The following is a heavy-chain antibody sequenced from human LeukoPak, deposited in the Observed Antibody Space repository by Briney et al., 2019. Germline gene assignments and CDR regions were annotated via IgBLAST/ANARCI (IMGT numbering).Heavy chain of an antibody. V-gene: IGHV3-74*01. CDR3: AKPIVLLVYAVDY. J-gene: IGHJ4*02. Sequence: GGSLRLSCAASGFTFSTYWMHWVRQAPGKGLVWVSRLSPDGSSSIYADSVKGRFTISRDNSKNTLYLQMNSLKAEDTAIYYCAKPIVLLVYAVDYWGQGTLVTVSS. CDR2: LSPDGSSS. D-gene: IGHD2-8*01. CDR1: GFTFSTYW.